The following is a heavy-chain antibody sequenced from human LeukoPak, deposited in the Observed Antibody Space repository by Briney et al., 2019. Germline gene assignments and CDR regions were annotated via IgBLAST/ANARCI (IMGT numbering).Heavy chain of an antibody. Sequence: GGSLRLSCAASGFTFSSYSMNWVRQAPGKGLEWVSSISSSSSYIYYADSVKGRFTISRDNAKNSLYLQMNSLRAEDTAVYYCARDMGEKTHSVLPDAYLPLHLGYSSGLCDYWGQGTLVTVSS. J-gene: IGHJ4*02. CDR1: GFTFSSYS. V-gene: IGHV3-21*01. CDR2: ISSSSSYI. D-gene: IGHD6-19*01. CDR3: ARDMGEKTHSVLPDAYLPLHLGYSSGLCDY.